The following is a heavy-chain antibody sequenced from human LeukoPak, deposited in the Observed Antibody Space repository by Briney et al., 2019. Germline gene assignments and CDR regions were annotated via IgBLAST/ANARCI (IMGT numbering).Heavy chain of an antibody. V-gene: IGHV4-4*01. CDR2: IYYRGNT. CDR3: ASYGDFAYYYFDY. J-gene: IGHJ4*02. D-gene: IGHD4-17*01. Sequence: SGGSLRLSCAASGFIVSSNYMSWVRQPPGKGLEWIGLIYYRGNTYFNPSLKSRVTISVDTSKNQFSLKLSSLTAADTAVYFCASYGDFAYYYFDYWGQGTLVTVSS. CDR1: GFIVSSNY.